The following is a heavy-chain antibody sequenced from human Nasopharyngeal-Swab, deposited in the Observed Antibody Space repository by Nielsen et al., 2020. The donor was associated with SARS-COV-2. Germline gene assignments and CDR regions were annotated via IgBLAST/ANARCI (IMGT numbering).Heavy chain of an antibody. CDR2: ISYEGSNK. CDR3: ARAYCGGGSCYGTLFDY. V-gene: IGHV3-30*03. J-gene: IGHJ4*02. CDR1: GFTFSSYG. Sequence: GESLKISCAASGFTFSSYGMHWVRQAPGKGLEWVAVISYEGSNKYYADSVKGRFTISRDNSKNTLYLQMNSLRAEDTAVYYCARAYCGGGSCYGTLFDYWGQGTLVTVSS. D-gene: IGHD2-15*01.